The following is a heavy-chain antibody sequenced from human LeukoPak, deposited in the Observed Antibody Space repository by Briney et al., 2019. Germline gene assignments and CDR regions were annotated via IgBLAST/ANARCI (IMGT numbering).Heavy chain of an antibody. D-gene: IGHD2-15*01. V-gene: IGHV4-4*02. Sequence: GSLRLSCEASGFTFGDYGMSWVRQAPGKGLEWIGEIYHSGSTNYNPSLKSRVTISVDKSKNQFSLKLSSVTAADTAVYYCARDGVVVVAATPQRSYAFDIWGQGTMVTVSS. J-gene: IGHJ3*02. CDR3: ARDGVVVVAATPQRSYAFDI. CDR2: IYHSGST. CDR1: GFTFGDYG.